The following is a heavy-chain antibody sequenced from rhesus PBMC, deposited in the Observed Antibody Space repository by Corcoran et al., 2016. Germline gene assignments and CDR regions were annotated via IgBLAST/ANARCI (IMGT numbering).Heavy chain of an antibody. CDR2: IYGSGGST. J-gene: IGHJ4*01. V-gene: IGHV4-160*01. Sequence: QVQLQESGPGLVKPSETLSLTCTVSGGSISDSYYWSGIRQPPGKGLEWMGRIYGSGGSTNYNPSLKSRVTISRDTSKNQFSLKLSSVTAADTAVYYCARDSSRKFDYWGQGVLVTVSS. D-gene: IGHD2-15*01. CDR3: ARDSSRKFDY. CDR1: GGSISDSYY.